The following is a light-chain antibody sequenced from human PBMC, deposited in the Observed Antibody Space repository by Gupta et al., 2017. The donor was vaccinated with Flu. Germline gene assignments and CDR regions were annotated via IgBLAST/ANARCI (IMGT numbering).Light chain of an antibody. V-gene: IGKV1-39*01. J-gene: IGKJ2*04. Sequence: SLSASAGDTATITSRRSQCISSYLYWYQQQQAKEPKRLLYASATWQSGVAPRFGGSGDWTDFSLTTSTSLPADYVTFYCEPSDSTRMCSCGQGTKLEIK. CDR3: EPSDSTRMCS. CDR2: ASA. CDR1: QCISSY.